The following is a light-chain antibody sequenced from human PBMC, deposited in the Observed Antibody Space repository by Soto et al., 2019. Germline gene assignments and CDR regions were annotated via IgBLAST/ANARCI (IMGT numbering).Light chain of an antibody. J-gene: IGKJ5*01. Sequence: EIVLTQSPATLSLSPGERATLSYRASQSLTNSFIAWYQQKPGQAPRLLIYDTSTRASGIPDRFSGSGSGTDFTLTISRLEPEDFAVFYCQQYGTSEIIFGQGTRREIK. CDR1: QSLTNSF. CDR3: QQYGTSEII. V-gene: IGKV3-20*01. CDR2: DTS.